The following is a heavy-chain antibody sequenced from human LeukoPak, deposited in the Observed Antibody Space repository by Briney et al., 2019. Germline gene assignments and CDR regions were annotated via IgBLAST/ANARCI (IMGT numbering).Heavy chain of an antibody. D-gene: IGHD4-17*01. CDR1: GYTFNSYY. J-gene: IGHJ4*02. CDR2: INPSGGST. Sequence: ASVKVSSKASGYTFNSYYMHWVRQAPGQGLEWMGIINPSGGSTSYAQKFQGRVTMTRDTSTSTVYMELSSLRSEDTAVYYGARESYGEEDNWGQGTLVTVSS. CDR3: ARESYGEEDN. V-gene: IGHV1-46*02.